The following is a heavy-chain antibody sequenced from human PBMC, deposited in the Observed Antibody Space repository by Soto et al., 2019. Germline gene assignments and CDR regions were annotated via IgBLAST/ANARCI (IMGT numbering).Heavy chain of an antibody. CDR2: ISTDKGNT. J-gene: IGHJ4*02. Sequence: ASVKVSCKASGYRFTTYGMTWVRQAPGQGLEWMGWISTDKGNTKYAQNFQSRATLTTDTSTSTAYMELRSLRSDDTAVYYCARDSHWNLEYWGQGTLVIVSS. V-gene: IGHV1-18*01. CDR1: GYRFTTYG. CDR3: ARDSHWNLEY. D-gene: IGHD1-1*01.